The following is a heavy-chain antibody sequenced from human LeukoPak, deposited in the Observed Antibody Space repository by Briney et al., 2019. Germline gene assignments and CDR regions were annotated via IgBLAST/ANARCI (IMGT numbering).Heavy chain of an antibody. D-gene: IGHD3-16*01. V-gene: IGHV4-30-4*08. Sequence: SGTLSLTCTVSGGSISRGDYYWSWIRQPPGKGLEWIGYIYYSGSTYYNPSLKSRVTISVDTSKNHFSLKLSSVTAAYTAVYYCARGPLLGACDIWGQGTMVTVSS. J-gene: IGHJ3*02. CDR3: ARGPLLGACDI. CDR2: IYYSGST. CDR1: GGSISRGDYY.